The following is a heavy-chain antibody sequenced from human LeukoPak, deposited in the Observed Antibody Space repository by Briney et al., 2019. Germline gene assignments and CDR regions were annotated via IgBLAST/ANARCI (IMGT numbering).Heavy chain of an antibody. D-gene: IGHD3-22*01. CDR2: ISAYNGNT. Sequence: ASVKVSXKASGYTFTSYGISWVRQAPGQGLEWMGWISAYNGNTNYAQKLQGRVTMTTDTSTSTAYMELRSLRSDDTAVYYCAREPLTYYYDSSGYQGYFQHWGQGTLVTVSS. CDR3: AREPLTYYYDSSGYQGYFQH. J-gene: IGHJ1*01. V-gene: IGHV1-18*01. CDR1: GYTFTSYG.